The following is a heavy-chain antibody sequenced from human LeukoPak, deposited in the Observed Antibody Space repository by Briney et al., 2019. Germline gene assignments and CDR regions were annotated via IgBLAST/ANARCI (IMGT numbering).Heavy chain of an antibody. CDR1: RFTFSSYW. J-gene: IGHJ4*02. Sequence: GGSLRLSCAASRFTFSSYWMSWVRQAPGKGLEWVASIKQDGSEKYYVDSVKGRFTISRDNAKDSLYLQMNSLRAEDTAVYYCARYYDILISFDYWGQGTLVTVSS. CDR2: IKQDGSEK. D-gene: IGHD3-9*01. V-gene: IGHV3-7*01. CDR3: ARYYDILISFDY.